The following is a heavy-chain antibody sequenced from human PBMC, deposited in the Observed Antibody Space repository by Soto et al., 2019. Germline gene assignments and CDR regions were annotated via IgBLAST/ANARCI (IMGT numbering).Heavy chain of an antibody. D-gene: IGHD3-3*01. V-gene: IGHV3-23*01. CDR2: IRGSGGRT. Sequence: PGGSVTLSCAASGFTFSSYAMSSVRQAPGKRLESVPDIRGSGGRTYYAGSVKGRFTISRDNAKNTVYLQRNSVRAEDMGGYYCAKVAGKYVDFWGGIQTPRIAYYYGIDVWGQGTTVTVAS. J-gene: IGHJ6*02. CDR3: AKVAGKYVDFWGGIQTPRIAYYYGIDV. CDR1: GFTFSSYA.